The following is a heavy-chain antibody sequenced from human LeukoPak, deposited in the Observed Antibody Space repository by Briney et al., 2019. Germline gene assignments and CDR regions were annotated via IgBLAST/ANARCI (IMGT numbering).Heavy chain of an antibody. CDR3: ARHSDVVMGHYFDY. J-gene: IGHJ4*02. CDR1: GGSISSSSYY. CDR2: LHYSGST. V-gene: IGHV4-39*01. D-gene: IGHD3-22*01. Sequence: PSETLSLTCTVSGGSISSSSYYWGWIRQPPGKGLEWIASLHYSGSTYYNPPLRSRVTISEDTSKNQFSLKLSSVTAADTAVYYCARHSDVVMGHYFDYWGQGTLVTVSS.